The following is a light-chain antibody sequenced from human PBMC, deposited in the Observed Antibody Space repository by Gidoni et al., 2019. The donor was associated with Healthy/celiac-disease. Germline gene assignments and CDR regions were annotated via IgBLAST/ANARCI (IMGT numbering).Light chain of an antibody. CDR3: QQYGSSLYT. CDR1: QSVSSSY. V-gene: IGKV3-20*01. J-gene: IGKJ2*01. Sequence: EIVLTQSPGTLSLSPGERATLCCRASQSVSSSYLAWYQQKPGQAPRLLIDGASSRATGIPDRFSGSGSGTDFTLTISRLEPEDFAVYYCQQYGSSLYTFGQGTKLEIK. CDR2: GAS.